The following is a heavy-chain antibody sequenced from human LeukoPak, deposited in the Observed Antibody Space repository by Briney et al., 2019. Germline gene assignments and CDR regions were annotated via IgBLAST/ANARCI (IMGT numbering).Heavy chain of an antibody. J-gene: IGHJ5*02. CDR3: ARRYCSGGSCQLDP. V-gene: IGHV3-11*01. CDR1: GFTFSDYY. CDR2: ISSSGSTI. D-gene: IGHD2-15*01. Sequence: GGPLRLSCAASGFTFSDYYMSWFRQAPGKGLGWVSYISSSGSTIYYADSVKGRFTISRDNAKNSLYLQMNSLRAEDTAVYYCARRYCSGGSCQLDPWGQGTLVTVSS.